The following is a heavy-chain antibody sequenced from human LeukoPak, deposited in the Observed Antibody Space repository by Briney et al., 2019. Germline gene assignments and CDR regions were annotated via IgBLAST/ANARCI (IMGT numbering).Heavy chain of an antibody. V-gene: IGHV4-4*07. J-gene: IGHJ5*02. Sequence: SETLPLTCTVSGDSISRYYWSWIRQPAGKGLEWIGRIYNGGIITYNPSLKSRVTMSIDTSNNQFSLRLRFVTAADTAVYYCARDSGTTGEVKFDPWGQGTLVTVSS. CDR3: ARDSGTTGEVKFDP. CDR2: IYNGGII. CDR1: GDSISRYY. D-gene: IGHD3-10*01.